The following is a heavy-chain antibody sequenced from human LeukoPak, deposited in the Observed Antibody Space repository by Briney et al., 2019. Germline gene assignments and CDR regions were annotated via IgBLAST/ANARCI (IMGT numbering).Heavy chain of an antibody. Sequence: SKTLSLTCTVSGGSISSSSYYWGWIRQPPGKGLEWIGSIYYSGSTYYNPSLKSRVTISVDTSKNQFSLKLSSVTAADTAVYYCARHFPPYYYDSSGYYFDYWGQGTLVTVSS. V-gene: IGHV4-39*01. CDR3: ARHFPPYYYDSSGYYFDY. D-gene: IGHD3-22*01. CDR1: GGSISSSSYY. CDR2: IYYSGST. J-gene: IGHJ4*02.